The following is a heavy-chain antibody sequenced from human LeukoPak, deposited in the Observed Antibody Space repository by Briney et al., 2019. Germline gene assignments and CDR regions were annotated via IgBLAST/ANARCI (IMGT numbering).Heavy chain of an antibody. Sequence: ASVKVSCKASGYTFTSYDINWVRQATGQGLEWMGWMNPNSGNTGYAQKFQGRVTMTRNTSISTAYMELSSLRSEDTAVYYCARGPKWLRFAQVTFDIWGQGTMVTVSS. CDR2: MNPNSGNT. D-gene: IGHD5-12*01. V-gene: IGHV1-8*01. CDR1: GYTFTSYD. J-gene: IGHJ3*02. CDR3: ARGPKWLRFAQVTFDI.